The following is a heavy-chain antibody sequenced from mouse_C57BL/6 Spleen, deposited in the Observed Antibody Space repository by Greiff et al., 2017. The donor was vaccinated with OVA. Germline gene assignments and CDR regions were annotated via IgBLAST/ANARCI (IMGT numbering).Heavy chain of an antibody. Sequence: QVQLQQPGAELVKPGASVKVSCKASGYTFTSYWMHWVKQRPGQGLEWIGRIHPSDSDTNYNQKFKGKATLTVDKSSSTAYMQLSSLTSEDSAVYYCAISLRSKRGDYYAMDYWGQGTSVTVSS. CDR3: AISLRSKRGDYYAMDY. J-gene: IGHJ4*01. CDR1: GYTFTSYW. D-gene: IGHD2-5*01. V-gene: IGHV1-74*01. CDR2: IHPSDSDT.